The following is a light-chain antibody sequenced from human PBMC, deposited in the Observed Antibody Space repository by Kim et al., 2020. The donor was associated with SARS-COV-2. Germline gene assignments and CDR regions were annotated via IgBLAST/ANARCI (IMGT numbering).Light chain of an antibody. CDR1: QSVSSTY. V-gene: IGKV3-20*01. J-gene: IGKJ2*01. CDR2: ATS. CDR3: QHYETSSPSYI. Sequence: PVSSATLSCMASQSVSSTYLGWYQQKSGQAPRLLIYATSSRATGIPDRFSGSGSGTDFTLTISRLEPEDFAVYFCQHYETSSPSYIFGRGTKLEI.